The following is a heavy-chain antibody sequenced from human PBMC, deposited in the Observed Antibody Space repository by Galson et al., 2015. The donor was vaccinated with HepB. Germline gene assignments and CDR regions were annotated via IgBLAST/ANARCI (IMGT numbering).Heavy chain of an antibody. J-gene: IGHJ6*02. CDR1: GYTFTSYG. CDR3: ARLDYGDYGYYYGMDV. V-gene: IGHV1-18*04. Sequence: SVKVSCKASGYTFTSYGISWVRQAPGQGLEWMGWISAYNGNTNYAQKLQGRVTMTTDTSTSTAYMELRSLRSDDTAVYYCARLDYGDYGYYYGMDVWGQGTTVTVSS. CDR2: ISAYNGNT. D-gene: IGHD4-17*01.